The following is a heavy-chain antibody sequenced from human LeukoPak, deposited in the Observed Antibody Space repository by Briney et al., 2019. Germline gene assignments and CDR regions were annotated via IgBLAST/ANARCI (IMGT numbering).Heavy chain of an antibody. CDR2: ISSNGGST. CDR1: GFTFSSYA. Sequence: GGSLRLSCAASGFTFSSYAMHWVRQAPGKGLEYVSAISSNGGSTYYANSVKGRFTISRDNSKNTLYLQMGSLRAEDMAMYYCAREFRGVATRYFDYWGQGTLVTVSS. V-gene: IGHV3-64*01. J-gene: IGHJ4*02. D-gene: IGHD5-12*01. CDR3: AREFRGVATRYFDY.